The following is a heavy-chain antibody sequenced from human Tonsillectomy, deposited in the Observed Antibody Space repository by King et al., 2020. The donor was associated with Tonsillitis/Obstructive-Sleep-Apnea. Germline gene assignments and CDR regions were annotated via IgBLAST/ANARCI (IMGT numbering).Heavy chain of an antibody. Sequence: VQLVESGGGLVQPGGSLRLSCAASRFSFSTYDMNWVRQAPGKGLEWVSRISGSGDSTHYADSVKGRFTISRDNSKNTLYLQMNSLRAEDTALYYCAGAWSWGQGTLVTVSS. CDR3: AGAWS. CDR2: ISGSGDST. J-gene: IGHJ5*02. CDR1: RFSFSTYD. V-gene: IGHV3-23*04. D-gene: IGHD2-15*01.